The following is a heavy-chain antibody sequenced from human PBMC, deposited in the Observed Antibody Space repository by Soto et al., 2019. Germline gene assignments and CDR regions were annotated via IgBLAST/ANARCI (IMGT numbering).Heavy chain of an antibody. V-gene: IGHV3-48*02. D-gene: IGHD3-10*01. Sequence: EVQLVESGGGLVQPGGSLRLSCAASGFTFSSYSMNWVRQAPGKGLEWVSYISSSSSTIYYAASVKGRFTISRDNAKNSRYLQMNSLRDEDTAVYYCASHFGGLWFGEKYYYYGMDVWGQGTTVTVSS. CDR2: ISSSSSTI. CDR3: ASHFGGLWFGEKYYYYGMDV. CDR1: GFTFSSYS. J-gene: IGHJ6*02.